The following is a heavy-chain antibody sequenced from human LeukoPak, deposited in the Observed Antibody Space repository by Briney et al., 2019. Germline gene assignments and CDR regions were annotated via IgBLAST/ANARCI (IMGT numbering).Heavy chain of an antibody. Sequence: SVKVSCKASGGTFSSYTISWVRQAPGQGLEWMGRIIPILGIANYAQKFQGRVTITADKSTSTAYMELSSLRSEDTAVYYCARDRGPLRLREDAFDYWGQGTLVTVSS. CDR2: IIPILGIA. V-gene: IGHV1-69*04. D-gene: IGHD5-12*01. J-gene: IGHJ4*02. CDR1: GGTFSSYT. CDR3: ARDRGPLRLREDAFDY.